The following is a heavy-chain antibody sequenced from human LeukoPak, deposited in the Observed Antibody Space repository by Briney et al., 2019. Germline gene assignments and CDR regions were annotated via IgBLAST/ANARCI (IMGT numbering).Heavy chain of an antibody. V-gene: IGHV3-66*01. CDR2: IYSGGST. CDR1: GITVSSNY. Sequence: GGSLRLSCAASGITVSSNYMSWVRQAPRKGLEWGSVIYSGGSTYYADSVKGRFTISRDNSKNTLYRQMNSLRAEDTAVYYCARGSRDGYGMFDPWGQGTLVTVSS. CDR3: ARGSRDGYGMFDP. D-gene: IGHD5-24*01. J-gene: IGHJ5*02.